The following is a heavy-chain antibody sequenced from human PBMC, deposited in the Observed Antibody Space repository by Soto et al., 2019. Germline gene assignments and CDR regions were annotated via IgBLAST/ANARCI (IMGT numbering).Heavy chain of an antibody. CDR2: IDPSDSYT. V-gene: IGHV5-10-1*01. CDR1: GYSFTSYW. J-gene: IGHJ5*02. CDR3: ARWITVGWFDP. Sequence: GELLKIRCKGSGYSFTSYWSSWVRQMPGKGLEWMGRIDPSDSYTNYSPSFQGHVTISADKSISTAYLQWSSLKASDTATYYCARWITVGWFDPWGQGTLVTVSS. D-gene: IGHD3-16*01.